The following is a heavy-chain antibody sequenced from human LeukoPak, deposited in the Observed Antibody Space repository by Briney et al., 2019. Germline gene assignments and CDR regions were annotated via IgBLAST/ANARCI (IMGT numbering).Heavy chain of an antibody. Sequence: EASETLSLTCTVSGGSISSYYWNWIRQPPGKGLEWIGYIYYSVSTNYNPSLKSRVTISVDTSKNQFSLKLNSVTAADTALYYCAREPYDYARAGGRGAFDIWGQGTMVTVS. D-gene: IGHD3-16*01. CDR2: IYYSVST. V-gene: IGHV4-59*01. CDR1: GGSISSYY. CDR3: AREPYDYARAGGRGAFDI. J-gene: IGHJ3*02.